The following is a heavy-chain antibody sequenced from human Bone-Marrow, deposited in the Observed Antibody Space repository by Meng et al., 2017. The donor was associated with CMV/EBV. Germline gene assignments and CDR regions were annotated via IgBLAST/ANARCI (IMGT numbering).Heavy chain of an antibody. CDR2: ISSSGSTI. D-gene: IGHD3-3*01. CDR1: GFTFSDYY. V-gene: IGHV3-11*04. CDR3: ARDQHNTIFGVNYYYGMDV. Sequence: GESLKISCAASGFTFSDYYMSWIRQAPGKGLEWVSYISSSGSTIYYADSVKGRFTISRDNAKNSLYLQMNSLRAEDTAVYYCARDQHNTIFGVNYYYGMDVWGQGTAVTVSS. J-gene: IGHJ6*02.